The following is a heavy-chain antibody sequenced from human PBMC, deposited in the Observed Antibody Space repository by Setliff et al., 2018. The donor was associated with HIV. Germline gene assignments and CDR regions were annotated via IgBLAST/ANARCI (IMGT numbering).Heavy chain of an antibody. J-gene: IGHJ6*03. Sequence: GGSLRLSCAASGFTVSNNYMNWVRQAPGKGLEWVSVIYSGGSTYYADSVKGRFTISRDNSKNTLYLQMNSLRAEDTAVYYCARARLRNYYYYMDVWAKGTTVTVSS. CDR1: GFTVSNNY. D-gene: IGHD5-12*01. CDR3: ARARLRNYYYYMDV. V-gene: IGHV3-53*01. CDR2: IYSGGST.